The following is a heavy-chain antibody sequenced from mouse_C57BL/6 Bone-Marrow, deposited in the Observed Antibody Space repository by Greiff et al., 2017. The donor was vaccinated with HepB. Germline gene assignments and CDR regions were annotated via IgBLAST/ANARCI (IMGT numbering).Heavy chain of an antibody. D-gene: IGHD2-5*01. CDR3: ARIDSNYSYYAMDY. V-gene: IGHV1-20*01. J-gene: IGHJ4*01. CDR1: GYSFTGYF. CDR2: INPYNGDT. Sequence: VQLQQSGPELVKPGDSVKISCKASGYSFTGYFMNWVMQSHGKSLEWIGRINPYNGDTFYNQKFKGNATLTVDKSSSTAHMELRSLTSEDSAVYYCARIDSNYSYYAMDYWGHGTSVTVSS.